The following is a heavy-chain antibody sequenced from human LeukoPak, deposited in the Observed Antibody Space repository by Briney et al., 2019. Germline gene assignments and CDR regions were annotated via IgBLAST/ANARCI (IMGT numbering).Heavy chain of an antibody. Sequence: GGSLRLSCAASGFTFSSYAMHWVRQAPGKGLEWVAVISYDGSNKYYADSVKGRFTISRDNSKNTLYLQMNSLRAEDTAVYYCARPYGDLLNWYFDLWGRGTLVTVSS. CDR2: ISYDGSNK. CDR3: ARPYGDLLNWYFDL. V-gene: IGHV3-30-3*01. CDR1: GFTFSSYA. D-gene: IGHD4-17*01. J-gene: IGHJ2*01.